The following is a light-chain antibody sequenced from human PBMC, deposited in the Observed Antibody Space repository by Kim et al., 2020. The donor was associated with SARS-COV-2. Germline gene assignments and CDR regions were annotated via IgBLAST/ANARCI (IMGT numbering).Light chain of an antibody. Sequence: EIVMTQSPATLSVSPGERVTLSCRASQSVSSNLAWYQQKPGQAPRLLIFGASTRATDIPARFSGSGSGTEFTLTISSLQSEDFAVYYCQQYKKWPPLTFGGGTKVDIK. V-gene: IGKV3-15*01. CDR3: QQYKKWPPLT. CDR2: GAS. CDR1: QSVSSN. J-gene: IGKJ4*01.